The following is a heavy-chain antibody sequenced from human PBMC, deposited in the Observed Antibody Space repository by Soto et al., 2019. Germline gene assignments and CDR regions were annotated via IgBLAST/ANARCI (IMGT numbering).Heavy chain of an antibody. CDR3: AKDVTITMVRGVIMPFDY. Sequence: PGGSLRLSCAASGFTFTTYAMSWVRQAPGKGLEWVSAVSGGGTSTYYADSVKGRFTISRDNSKNTLYLQMNSLRAEDTAIYYCAKDVTITMVRGVIMPFDYWGQGTLVTVSS. J-gene: IGHJ4*02. D-gene: IGHD3-10*01. V-gene: IGHV3-23*01. CDR1: GFTFTTYA. CDR2: VSGGGTST.